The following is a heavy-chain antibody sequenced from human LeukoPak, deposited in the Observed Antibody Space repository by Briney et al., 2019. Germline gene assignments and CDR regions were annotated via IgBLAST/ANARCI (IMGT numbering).Heavy chain of an antibody. J-gene: IGHJ6*03. CDR3: ARGPSITMVRGGQWYYYMDV. Sequence: ASVKVSCKASGYSFTSYYMHWVRQAPGQGLEWMGIINPSGGSTNYAQKFQGRVTMTRDTSTNTVYMELSSLRSEDTAVYYCARGPSITMVRGGQWYYYMDVWGKGTTVTISS. V-gene: IGHV1-46*01. D-gene: IGHD3-10*01. CDR1: GYSFTSYY. CDR2: INPSGGST.